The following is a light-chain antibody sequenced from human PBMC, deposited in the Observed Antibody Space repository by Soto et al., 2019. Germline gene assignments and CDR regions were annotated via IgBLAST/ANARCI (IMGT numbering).Light chain of an antibody. CDR2: DAS. CDR3: QQYDKCPPT. J-gene: IGKJ1*01. CDR1: QSVSSY. V-gene: IGKV3-11*01. Sequence: IVCTQSTCTLTLSPGERATLSCRASQSVSSYLAWYQQKPGQAPRLLIYDASNRATGIPARFSGSGSGTDFTLTISSLQSEDFAVYYCQQYDKCPPTFGQGTKVDIK.